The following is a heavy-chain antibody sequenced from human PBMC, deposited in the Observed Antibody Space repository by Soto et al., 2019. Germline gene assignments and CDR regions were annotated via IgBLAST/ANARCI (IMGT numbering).Heavy chain of an antibody. V-gene: IGHV3-23*01. Sequence: EVRLLESGGGLVQPGGPLRLSCAASGFTFSSYAMSWVRQAPGKGLEWVSTIIGSGGSANYADSVKGRFTISRDSSKNTLYRQKNSLRADDTALYYFERHILLTILGYYDGMDVWSQGTTVTVSS. J-gene: IGHJ6*01. D-gene: IGHD3-9*01. CDR3: ERHILLTILGYYDGMDV. CDR1: GFTFSSYA. CDR2: IIGSGGSA.